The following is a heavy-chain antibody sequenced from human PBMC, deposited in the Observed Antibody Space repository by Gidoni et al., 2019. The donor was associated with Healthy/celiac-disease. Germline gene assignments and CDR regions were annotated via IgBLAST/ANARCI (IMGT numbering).Heavy chain of an antibody. V-gene: IGHV3-30*04. CDR1: GFTFSSYA. D-gene: IGHD6-13*01. CDR3: ERPQGGIADPSGGFDY. Sequence: QVQMVESGGGVVQPGRSLRLSCAASGFTFSSYAMHWVRQAPGKGLEWVAVISYDGSNKYYADYVKGRFTNSRDNSKNTLYLQMNSLRAEDTAVYYCERPQGGIADPSGGFDYWGQGTLVTVSS. CDR2: ISYDGSNK. J-gene: IGHJ4*02.